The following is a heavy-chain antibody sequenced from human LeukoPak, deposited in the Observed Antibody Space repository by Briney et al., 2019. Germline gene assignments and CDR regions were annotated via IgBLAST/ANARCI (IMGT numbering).Heavy chain of an antibody. J-gene: IGHJ3*02. Sequence: PGGSLRLSCAASGFTFSSYGMHWVRQAPGKGLEWVTFIRYDGSNKYYTDFVKARFTISRDNSKNTLYLQMNSLRAEDTALYYCAKDLAVVVHNAFDIWGQGTMVTVSS. V-gene: IGHV3-30*02. CDR3: AKDLAVVVHNAFDI. CDR1: GFTFSSYG. D-gene: IGHD2-2*01. CDR2: IRYDGSNK.